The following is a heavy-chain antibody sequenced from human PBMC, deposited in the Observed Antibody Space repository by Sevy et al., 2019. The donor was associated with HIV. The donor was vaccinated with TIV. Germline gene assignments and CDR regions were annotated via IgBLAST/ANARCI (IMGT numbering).Heavy chain of an antibody. D-gene: IGHD3-22*01. CDR3: ARAVEDYSDSSAWDWYFDL. J-gene: IGHJ2*01. CDR2: IFSGGNT. Sequence: GGSLRLSCAASGFTVSGNYMSWVRQAPGKGLEWVSGIFSGGNTHFADSVKGRFTISRDNSKNTLLLQMNSLSAEDTAVYYCARAVEDYSDSSAWDWYFDLWGRGTLVTVSS. CDR1: GFTVSGNY. V-gene: IGHV3-66*01.